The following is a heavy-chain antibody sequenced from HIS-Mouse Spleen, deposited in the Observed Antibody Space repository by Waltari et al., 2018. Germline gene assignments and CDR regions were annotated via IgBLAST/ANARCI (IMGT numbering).Heavy chain of an antibody. Sequence: EVQLVESGGGLVQPGGSLRLSCAASGFTFSSHWMSWVRQAPGKGWRWWASVKHDGSEKYYVDSVKGRFTISRDNAKNSLYLQMNSLRAEDTAVYYCARGRNWGEHFDLWGRGTLVTVSS. CDR1: GFTFSSHW. CDR3: ARGRNWGEHFDL. CDR2: VKHDGSEK. V-gene: IGHV3-7*01. J-gene: IGHJ2*01. D-gene: IGHD7-27*01.